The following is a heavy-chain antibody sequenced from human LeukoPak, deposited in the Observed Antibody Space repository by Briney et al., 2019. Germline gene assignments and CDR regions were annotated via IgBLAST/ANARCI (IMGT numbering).Heavy chain of an antibody. CDR3: ASSPIPYGSGSKPLFDY. D-gene: IGHD3-10*01. CDR2: IYYSGST. V-gene: IGHV4-31*03. CDR1: GGSISSGGYY. J-gene: IGHJ4*02. Sequence: SQTLSLTCTVSGGSISSGGYYWSWIRQHPGKGLEWIGYIYYSGSTYYNPSLKSRVTISVDTSKNQFSLKLSSVTAADTAVYYCASSPIPYGSGSKPLFDYWGQGTLVTVSS.